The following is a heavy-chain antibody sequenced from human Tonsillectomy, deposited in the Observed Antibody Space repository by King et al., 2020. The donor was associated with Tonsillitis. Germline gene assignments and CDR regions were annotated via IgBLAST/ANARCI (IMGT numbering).Heavy chain of an antibody. CDR1: GGTFSSYA. V-gene: IGHV1-69*01. D-gene: IGHD3-22*01. CDR2: IIPIFGTA. J-gene: IGHJ4*02. CDR3: ASRVDNYYDSSGYYYGY. Sequence: VQLVESGAEVKKPGSSVKVSCKASGGTFSSYAISWVRQAPGQGLEWMGGIIPIFGTANYAQKFQGRVTITADESTSTAYMELSSLRSEDTAVYYCASRVDNYYDSSGYYYGYWGQGTLVTVSS.